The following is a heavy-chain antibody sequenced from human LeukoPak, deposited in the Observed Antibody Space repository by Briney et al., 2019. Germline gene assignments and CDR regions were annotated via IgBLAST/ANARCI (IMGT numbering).Heavy chain of an antibody. CDR3: AKEEWLRRDYYGMDV. V-gene: IGHV3-23*01. Sequence: GGSLTLSCAASGFTFSSYAMSWVRQAPGKGLEWVSTISGNGGSTYYADSVKGRFTISRNNSKNTLYLQMNSLRAEDTAVYYCAKEEWLRRDYYGMDVWGQGTTVTVSS. J-gene: IGHJ6*02. CDR1: GFTFSSYA. CDR2: ISGNGGST. D-gene: IGHD5-12*01.